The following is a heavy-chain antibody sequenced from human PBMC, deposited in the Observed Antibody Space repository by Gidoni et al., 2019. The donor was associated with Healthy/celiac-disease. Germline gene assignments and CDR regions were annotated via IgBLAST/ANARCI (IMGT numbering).Heavy chain of an antibody. CDR1: GGSFSGYY. Sequence: QVQLQQWGAGLLKPSETLSLTCAVYGGSFSGYYWSWIRQPPGKGLEWIGEIDHSGTTNYNPSLKSRVTMSVDTSKNQFSLKLTSVTAADTAVYYCARPVVAGAFDIWGQGTMVTVSS. J-gene: IGHJ3*02. CDR3: ARPVVAGAFDI. CDR2: IDHSGTT. V-gene: IGHV4-34*01. D-gene: IGHD2-15*01.